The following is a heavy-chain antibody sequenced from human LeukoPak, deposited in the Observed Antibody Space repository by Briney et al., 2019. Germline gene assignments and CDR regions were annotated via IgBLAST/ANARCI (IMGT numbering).Heavy chain of an antibody. J-gene: IGHJ4*02. CDR3: ARVGEPIAAAGSFDY. CDR1: GYTFTSYY. D-gene: IGHD6-13*01. Sequence: ASVKVSCKASGYTFTSYYMHWVRQAPGQGLEWMGIINPSGGSTSYAQKFQGRVTMTRDMSTSTVYMELSSLRSEDTAVYYCARVGEPIAAAGSFDYWGQGTLVTVSS. CDR2: INPSGGST. V-gene: IGHV1-46*01.